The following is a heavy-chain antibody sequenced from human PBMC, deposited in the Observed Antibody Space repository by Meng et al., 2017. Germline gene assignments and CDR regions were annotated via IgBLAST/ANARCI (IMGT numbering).Heavy chain of an antibody. Sequence: SVNVSRKASGCTFSSYAISWVRQAPGQGLEWMGGISPIFGTSNYAQKFQGRVTITTDESTSTAYMELSSLRSDDKDMYFFERDTLLMGYSSSGGDAFDIWGQGTMVTVSS. J-gene: IGHJ3*02. D-gene: IGHD6-13*01. V-gene: IGHV1-69*05. CDR1: GCTFSSYA. CDR3: ERDTLLMGYSSSGGDAFDI. CDR2: ISPIFGTS.